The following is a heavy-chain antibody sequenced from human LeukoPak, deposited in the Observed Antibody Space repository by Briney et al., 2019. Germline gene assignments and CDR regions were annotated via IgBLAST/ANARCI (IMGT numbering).Heavy chain of an antibody. Sequence: SETLSLTCTVSGASIRNSYWSWTRQSPGKGLEWLGFIYTSGTGTTNYSPSLKSRVTISADTSKKQVSLRLSSVTAADTAVYYCAKHALYDFGSGYYRGWGYFDHWGQGTLVSVSS. CDR2: IYTSGTGTT. D-gene: IGHD3-3*01. CDR3: AKHALYDFGSGYYRGWGYFDH. J-gene: IGHJ4*02. CDR1: GASIRNSY. V-gene: IGHV4-4*09.